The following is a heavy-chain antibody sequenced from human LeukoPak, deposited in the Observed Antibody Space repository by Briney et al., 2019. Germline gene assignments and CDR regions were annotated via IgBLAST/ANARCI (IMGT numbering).Heavy chain of an antibody. J-gene: IGHJ3*02. D-gene: IGHD4-17*01. V-gene: IGHV4-31*03. CDR2: IYYSGST. CDR1: GGSISSGGYY. Sequence: SQTLSLTCTVSGGSISSGGYYWSWIRQHPGKGLEWIGYIYYSGSTYYNPSLKSRVTISVDTSKNQFSLKLSSVTAADTAVYYCARPYGDAPFDAFDIWGQGTMVTASP. CDR3: ARPYGDAPFDAFDI.